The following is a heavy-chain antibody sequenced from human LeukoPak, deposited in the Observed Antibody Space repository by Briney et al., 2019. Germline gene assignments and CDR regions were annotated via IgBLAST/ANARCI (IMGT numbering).Heavy chain of an antibody. CDR3: AKDQTHYYDSSGYYSS. CDR2: ISGSGGST. CDR1: GFTFSSYA. Sequence: PGGSLRLSCAASGFTFSSYAMSWVRQAPGKGLEWVSAISGSGGSTYYADFVKGRFTISRDNSKNTLYLQMNSLRAEDTAVYYCAKDQTHYYDSSGYYSSWGQGTLVTVSS. D-gene: IGHD3-22*01. J-gene: IGHJ5*02. V-gene: IGHV3-23*01.